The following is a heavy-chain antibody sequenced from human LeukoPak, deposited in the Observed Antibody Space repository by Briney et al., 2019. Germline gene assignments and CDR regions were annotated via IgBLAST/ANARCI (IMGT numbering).Heavy chain of an antibody. Sequence: GGSLRLSCAASGFTVSSNYMSWVRQAPGKGLEWVSVIYSGGSTYYADSVKGRFTISRDNSKNTLYLQMNSLRAEDTAVYYCAREYDYGSGSYFDYWGQGTLVTVSS. D-gene: IGHD3-10*01. J-gene: IGHJ4*02. V-gene: IGHV3-53*01. CDR2: IYSGGST. CDR1: GFTVSSNY. CDR3: AREYDYGSGSYFDY.